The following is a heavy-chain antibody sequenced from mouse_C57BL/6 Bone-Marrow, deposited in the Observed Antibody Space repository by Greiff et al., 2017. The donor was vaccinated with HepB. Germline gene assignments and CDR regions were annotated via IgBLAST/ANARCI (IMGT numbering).Heavy chain of an antibody. CDR3: ARPFTTAYYFDY. D-gene: IGHD1-2*01. Sequence: QVQLQQSGAELVRPGASVKLSCTASGFNIKDDYMHWVKQRPEQGLEWIGWIYPRDGSTKYNEKFKGKATLTVDTSSSTAYMELHSLTSEDSAVYFCARPFTTAYYFDYWGQGTTLTVSS. CDR2: IYPRDGST. CDR1: GFNIKDDY. V-gene: IGHV1-85*01. J-gene: IGHJ2*01.